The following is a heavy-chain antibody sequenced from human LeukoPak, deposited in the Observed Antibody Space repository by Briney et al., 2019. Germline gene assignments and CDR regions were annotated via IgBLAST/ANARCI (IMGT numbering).Heavy chain of an antibody. Sequence: RSGGSLRLSCAASGFTFSSYSMNWVRQAPGKGLEWVSSISSSSSYIYYADSVKGRFTISRDNAKNSLYLQMNSLRAEDTAVYYCARDRNAVPAAIYWFDPWGQGTLVTVSS. V-gene: IGHV3-21*01. D-gene: IGHD2-2*01. CDR3: ARDRNAVPAAIYWFDP. CDR1: GFTFSSYS. CDR2: ISSSSSYI. J-gene: IGHJ5*02.